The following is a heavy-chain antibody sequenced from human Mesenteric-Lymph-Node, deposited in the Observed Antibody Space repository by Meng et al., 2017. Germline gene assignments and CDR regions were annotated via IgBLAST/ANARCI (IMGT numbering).Heavy chain of an antibody. V-gene: IGHV4-61*02. CDR1: GCSISSGSYY. Sequence: SETLSLTCTVSGCSISSGSYYWSWIRQPAGKGLEWIGRIYTSGSTNYNPSLKSRVTISVNTSKNQSSLKLSSVTAADTAVYYCATVAPQAPYVRYFDWLSFDYWGQGTLVTVSS. J-gene: IGHJ4*02. D-gene: IGHD3-9*01. CDR2: IYTSGST. CDR3: ATVAPQAPYVRYFDWLSFDY.